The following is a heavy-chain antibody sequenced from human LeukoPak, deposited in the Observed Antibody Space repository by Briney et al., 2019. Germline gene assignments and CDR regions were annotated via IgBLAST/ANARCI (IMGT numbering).Heavy chain of an antibody. Sequence: GGSLRLSCAAAGFTFSSYAMHWVRQAPGKGLEWVAVTSYDGGNKYYADSVKGLFTISRDNPKNTLYPQLNSLRDEDTAVYYCARGGHTSSWYIDYWGQGTLVTVYS. CDR3: ARGGHTSSWYIDY. V-gene: IGHV3-30-3*01. CDR2: TSYDGGNK. J-gene: IGHJ4*02. D-gene: IGHD6-13*01. CDR1: GFTFSSYA.